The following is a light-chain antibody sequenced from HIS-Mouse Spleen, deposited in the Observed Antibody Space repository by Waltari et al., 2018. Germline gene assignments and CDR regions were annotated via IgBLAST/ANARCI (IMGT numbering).Light chain of an antibody. Sequence: SYELTQPPSVSVSPGQTASIPCPGDQLGDKYACWYQQKPGQSPVLVIYQDSKRPSGIPERFSGSNSGNTATLTISGTQAMDEADYYCQAWDSSTAVFGTGTKVTVL. CDR1: QLGDKY. J-gene: IGLJ1*01. CDR2: QDS. CDR3: QAWDSSTAV. V-gene: IGLV3-1*01.